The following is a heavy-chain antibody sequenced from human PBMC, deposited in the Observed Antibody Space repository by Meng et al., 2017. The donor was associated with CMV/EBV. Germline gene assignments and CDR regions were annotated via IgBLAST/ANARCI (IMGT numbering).Heavy chain of an antibody. CDR2: INPNSGGT. CDR3: AREQRRYDFWMGYRDYYYGMDV. Sequence: ASVKVSCKASGYTFTGYYMHWVRQAPGQGLEGMGWINPNSGGTNYAQKVQGRVTMTRDTSISTAYMELSRLRSDDTAVYYCAREQRRYDFWMGYRDYYYGMDVWGQGTTVTVSS. D-gene: IGHD3-3*01. CDR1: GYTFTGYY. J-gene: IGHJ6*02. V-gene: IGHV1-2*02.